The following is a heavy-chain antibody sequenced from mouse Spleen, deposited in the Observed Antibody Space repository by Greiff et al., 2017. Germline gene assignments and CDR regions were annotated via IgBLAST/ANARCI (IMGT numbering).Heavy chain of an antibody. CDR3: ARQIPGYWYFDV. D-gene: IGHD4-1*01. CDR2: IWAGGST. Sequence: VMLVESGPGLVAPSQSLSVTCTVSGFSLTSYGVHWVRQPPGKGLEWLGVIWAGGSTNYNSALKSRLSISKDNSKSQVFLKMNSLQTDDTAMYCCARQIPGYWYFDVWGAGTTVTVSS. CDR1: GFSLTSYG. J-gene: IGHJ1*01. V-gene: IGHV2-9*02.